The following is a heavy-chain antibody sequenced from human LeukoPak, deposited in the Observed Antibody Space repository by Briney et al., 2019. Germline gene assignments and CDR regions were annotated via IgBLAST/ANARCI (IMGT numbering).Heavy chain of an antibody. CDR3: ARELRFDI. CDR2: IIPIFGTA. V-gene: IGHV1-69*05. Sequence: SVKVSCKASGGTFSSYAISWVRQAPGQGLEWMGGIIPIFGTANYAQKFQGRVTITTDESTSTAYMELRSLRSDDTAVYYCARELRFDIWGQGTMVTVSS. J-gene: IGHJ3*02. D-gene: IGHD2-21*01. CDR1: GGTFSSYA.